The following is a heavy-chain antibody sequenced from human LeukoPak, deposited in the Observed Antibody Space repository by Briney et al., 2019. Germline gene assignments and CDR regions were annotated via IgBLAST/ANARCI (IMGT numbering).Heavy chain of an antibody. CDR1: GFTFTNYA. J-gene: IGHJ4*02. Sequence: GGSLRLSCAASGFTFTNYAMSWVRQAPGKGLEWVSGMSGGGSSTYYADSVKGRFTISRDNSKNMLYLQMNSLRAEDTALYYCAKDLEAYYYADIDYWGQGTLVTVSS. V-gene: IGHV3-23*01. CDR2: MSGGGSST. CDR3: AKDLEAYYYADIDY. D-gene: IGHD3-10*01.